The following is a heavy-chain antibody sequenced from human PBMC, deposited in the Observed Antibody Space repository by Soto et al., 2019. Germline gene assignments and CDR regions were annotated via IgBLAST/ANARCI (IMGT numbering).Heavy chain of an antibody. D-gene: IGHD3-3*01. J-gene: IGHJ3*02. CDR2: ISAYNGNT. V-gene: IGHV1-18*01. CDR3: ARYAGVVFGVADDAFDI. Sequence: ASVKVSCKASGYTFTSYDFNWVRQATGQGFEWMEWISAYNGNTYYAQKLQGRVTMPTDTSTSTAYMELRSLRSDDTAVYYCARYAGVVFGVADDAFDIWGQGTMVTVSS. CDR1: GYTFTSYD.